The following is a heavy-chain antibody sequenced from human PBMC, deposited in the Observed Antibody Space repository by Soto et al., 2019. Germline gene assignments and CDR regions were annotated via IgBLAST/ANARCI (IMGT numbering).Heavy chain of an antibody. CDR2: IYYSGST. V-gene: IGHV4-59*01. Sequence: SETLSLTCIFSGGSISIYYWTWIRQPPGKGLEWIGYIYYSGSTNYNPSLKSRVTISVDTSKNQFSLKLSSVTAADTAVYYCARGSRDYYYYGMDVWGQGTTVTVSS. J-gene: IGHJ6*02. CDR3: ARGSRDYYYYGMDV. CDR1: GGSISIYY.